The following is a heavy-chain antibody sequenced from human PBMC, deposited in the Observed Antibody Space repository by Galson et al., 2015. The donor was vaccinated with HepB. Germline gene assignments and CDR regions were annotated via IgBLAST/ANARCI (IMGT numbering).Heavy chain of an antibody. Sequence: QSRAEVKKPGESLRISCKGSGYIFTSYWIGWVRQMPGKGLEWMGIIYPGDSDTRYGPSFQGQVTISADKSISTAYLQWSSLKASDTAMYYCASRDERDDYGDFDYWGPGTLVTVSS. V-gene: IGHV5-51*01. D-gene: IGHD4-17*01. CDR3: ASRDERDDYGDFDY. J-gene: IGHJ4*02. CDR1: GYIFTSYW. CDR2: IYPGDSDT.